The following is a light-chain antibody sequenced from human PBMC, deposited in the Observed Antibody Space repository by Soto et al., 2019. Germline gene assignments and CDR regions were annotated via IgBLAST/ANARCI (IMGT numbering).Light chain of an antibody. CDR2: DVS. V-gene: IGLV2-14*03. CDR1: SSDVGGYNY. Sequence: QTALTQPASVSGSPGQSLTISCTGTSSDVGGYNYVSWYQHHPGKAPKLMIYDVSNRPSGASNRFSGSKSGNTASLTISGLQPEDEADYYCSSYTTSNTRQIVFGTGTKVTVL. CDR3: SSYTTSNTRQIV. J-gene: IGLJ1*01.